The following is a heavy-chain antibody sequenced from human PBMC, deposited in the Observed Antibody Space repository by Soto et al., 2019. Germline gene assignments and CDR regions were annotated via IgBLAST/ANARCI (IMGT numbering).Heavy chain of an antibody. V-gene: IGHV3-30*18. CDR2: ISYDGSNK. CDR3: AKEASGGSYSSYYFDY. J-gene: IGHJ4*02. Sequence: QVQLVESGGGVVQPGRSLRLSCAASGFTFSSYGMHWVRQAPGKGLEWVAVISYDGSNKYYADSVKGRFTISRDNSKNMRYLQMNSLRAEDTAVYYCAKEASGGSYSSYYFDYWGQGTLVTVSS. D-gene: IGHD1-26*01. CDR1: GFTFSSYG.